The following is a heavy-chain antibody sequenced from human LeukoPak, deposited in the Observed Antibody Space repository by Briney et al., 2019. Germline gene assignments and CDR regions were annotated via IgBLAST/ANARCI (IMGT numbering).Heavy chain of an antibody. CDR3: ARGSFMVRRVITKFDS. V-gene: IGHV4-30-2*01. CDR2: IYHSGST. D-gene: IGHD3-10*01. Sequence: PSETLSLTCAVSGGSISSGGYSWSWIRQPPGKGLEWIGYIYHSGSTYYNPSLKSRVTISLDTSKNQFSLEVTSVTAADTAIYYCARGSFMVRRVITKFDSWGQGTLVTVSS. J-gene: IGHJ4*02. CDR1: GGSISSGGYS.